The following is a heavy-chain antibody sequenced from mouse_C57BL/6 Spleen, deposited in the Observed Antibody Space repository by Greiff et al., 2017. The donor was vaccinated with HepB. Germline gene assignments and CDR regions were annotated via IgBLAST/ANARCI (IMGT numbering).Heavy chain of an antibody. J-gene: IGHJ3*01. V-gene: IGHV5-4*01. CDR3: ARDPDSSGSLVAY. D-gene: IGHD3-2*02. CDR2: ISDGGSYT. CDR1: GFTFSSYA. Sequence: EVKLMESGGGLVKPGGSLKLSCAASGFTFSSYAMSWVRQTPEKRLEWVATISDGGSYTYYPDNVKGRFTISRDNAKNNLYLQMSHLKSEDTAMYYCARDPDSSGSLVAYWGQGTLVTVSS.